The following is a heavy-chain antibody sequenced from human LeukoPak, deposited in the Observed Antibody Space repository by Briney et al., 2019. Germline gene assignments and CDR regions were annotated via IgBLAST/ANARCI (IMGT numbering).Heavy chain of an antibody. D-gene: IGHD3-10*01. V-gene: IGHV1-18*01. J-gene: IGHJ5*02. CDR3: ARDADSGSYYNNWFDP. Sequence: ASVKVSCRASGYTFTSYGISWVRQAPGQGLEWMGWISVYNGNTNYAQKLQGRVTMTTDTSTSTAYMELRSLRSDDTAVYYCARDADSGSYYNNWFDPWGQGTLVTVSS. CDR1: GYTFTSYG. CDR2: ISVYNGNT.